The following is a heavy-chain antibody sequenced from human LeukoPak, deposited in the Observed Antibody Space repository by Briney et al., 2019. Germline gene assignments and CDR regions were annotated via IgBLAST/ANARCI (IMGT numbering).Heavy chain of an antibody. CDR1: GFTFSSYW. Sequence: GGSLRLSCAASGFTFSSYWMHWVRQAPGKGLVSVSRINIDGSSTTYADSVKGRCTISRDNSKNTLYLQMNSLRAEDTAVYYCARYAWSLGPAPGTPLFDYWGQGTLVTVSS. V-gene: IGHV3-74*01. D-gene: IGHD6-13*01. CDR3: ARYAWSLGPAPGTPLFDY. CDR2: INIDGSST. J-gene: IGHJ4*02.